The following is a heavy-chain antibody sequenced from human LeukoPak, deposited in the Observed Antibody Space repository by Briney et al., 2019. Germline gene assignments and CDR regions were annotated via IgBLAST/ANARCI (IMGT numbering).Heavy chain of an antibody. Sequence: SETLSLTCTVSGGSISSYSWSWIRQPAGKGLEWIGRIYTSGRTNYNPSLESRVTMSGDTSKNQFSLNLSSVTATDTAVYYCTKDLTVAYYYYYMDIWGEGTTVTVSS. CDR1: GGSISSYS. CDR3: TKDLTVAYYYYYMDI. D-gene: IGHD3-22*01. V-gene: IGHV4-4*07. J-gene: IGHJ6*03. CDR2: IYTSGRT.